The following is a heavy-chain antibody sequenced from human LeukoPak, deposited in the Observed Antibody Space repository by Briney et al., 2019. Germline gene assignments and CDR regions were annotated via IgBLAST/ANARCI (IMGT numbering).Heavy chain of an antibody. J-gene: IGHJ4*02. CDR2: ISWNSGSI. V-gene: IGHV3-9*01. D-gene: IGHD1-26*01. CDR1: GFTFDDYA. Sequence: GGSLRLSCAASGFTFDDYAMHWVRQAPGKGLEWVSGISWNSGSISYADSVKGRFTISRDNAKNSLYLQMNSLRAEDTALYYCAKDSGSYYSVIDYWGQGTLVTVSS. CDR3: AKDSGSYYSVIDY.